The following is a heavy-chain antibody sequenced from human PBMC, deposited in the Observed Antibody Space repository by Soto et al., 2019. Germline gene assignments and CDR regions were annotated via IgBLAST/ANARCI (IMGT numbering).Heavy chain of an antibody. Sequence: ASVMVSCKASGYTFNSYDMHWVRRAPGQRLEWMGWINAGNGNTKYSQKFQGRVNITRDTSASTAYMEKSRLRSEDTAVYYCARGGTTYYYFWSGYLSAEYFQHWGQGTLVTVSS. CDR1: GYTFNSYD. V-gene: IGHV1-3*01. D-gene: IGHD3-3*01. J-gene: IGHJ1*01. CDR2: INAGNGNT. CDR3: ARGGTTYYYFWSGYLSAEYFQH.